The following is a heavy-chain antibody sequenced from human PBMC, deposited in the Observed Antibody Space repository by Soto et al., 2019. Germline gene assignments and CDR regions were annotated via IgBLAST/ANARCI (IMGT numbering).Heavy chain of an antibody. CDR3: ARGPYEFWSGYYRPDFHSGMDV. CDR1: GGTFSNHV. CDR2: IINIFGTA. D-gene: IGHD3-3*01. J-gene: IGHJ6*02. V-gene: IGHV1-69*13. Sequence: GASVKVSCKASGGTFSNHVISWVRQAPGQGLEWMGGIINIFGTANYAQKFQGRVTITADESTSTAHMELSSLRSEDTAVYYCARGPYEFWSGYYRPDFHSGMDVWGQGTTVTVSS.